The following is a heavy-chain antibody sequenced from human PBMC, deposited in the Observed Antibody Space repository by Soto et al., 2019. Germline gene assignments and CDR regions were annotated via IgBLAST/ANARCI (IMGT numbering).Heavy chain of an antibody. V-gene: IGHV3-30-3*01. CDR3: ARDGRYFDWLLYSSDFDY. D-gene: IGHD3-9*01. CDR1: GFTFSSYA. Sequence: QVQLVESGGGVVQPGRSLRLSCAASGFTFSSYAMHWVRQAPGKGLEWVAVISYDGSNKYYADSVKGRFTISRDNSKNTLYLQMNSLRAEDTAVYYCARDGRYFDWLLYSSDFDYWGQGTLFTVSS. J-gene: IGHJ4*02. CDR2: ISYDGSNK.